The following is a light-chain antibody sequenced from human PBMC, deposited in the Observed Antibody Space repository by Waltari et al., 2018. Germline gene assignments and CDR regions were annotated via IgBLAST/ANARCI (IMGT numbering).Light chain of an antibody. CDR1: KLGKKL. Sequence: SSELTQPPSVSVSPGQTANIPSSGHKLGKKLVSWYQQRPGQSPVLILYQDKKRPSGIPERFSGSNSGNTATLTISGAQTLDESDYYCQTWDSFTGVAFGGGTKVTVL. CDR3: QTWDSFTGVA. CDR2: QDK. J-gene: IGLJ2*01. V-gene: IGLV3-1*01.